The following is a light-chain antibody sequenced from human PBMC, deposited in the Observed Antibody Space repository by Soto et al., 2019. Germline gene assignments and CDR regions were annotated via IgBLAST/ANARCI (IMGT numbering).Light chain of an antibody. CDR3: QQYGSSPFT. Sequence: EIVLTQSPGTLSLSPGERATLSCRASQSVSSSYLAWYQQKPGQAPRLLIYGASSGATGIPDRFSGSGSGTDLTLTISRLEPEDFAVYYCQQYGSSPFTFGGGTKVEIK. V-gene: IGKV3-20*01. CDR1: QSVSSSY. J-gene: IGKJ4*01. CDR2: GAS.